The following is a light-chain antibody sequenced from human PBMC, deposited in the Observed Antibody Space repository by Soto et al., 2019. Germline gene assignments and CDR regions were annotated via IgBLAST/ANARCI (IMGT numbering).Light chain of an antibody. V-gene: IGKV1-27*01. Sequence: DIQVTQHPSSLSPSVGGIVTSTCRASQSIKNYVAWYQQKPGETPKLLIYAASTLESGIPPRFSGSGSGTDFTLTINNLQPEDVATYYCQRYYNAPSTFGGGTKVDIK. CDR1: QSIKNY. J-gene: IGKJ4*01. CDR3: QRYYNAPST. CDR2: AAS.